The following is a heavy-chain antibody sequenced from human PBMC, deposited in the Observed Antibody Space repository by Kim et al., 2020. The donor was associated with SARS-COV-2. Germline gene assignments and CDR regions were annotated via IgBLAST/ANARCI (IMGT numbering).Heavy chain of an antibody. Sequence: SYNPSPKIRGTISVDTSKNQFSLKLTSVTAADTAVYYCARLTIFGVVIDYWGQGTLVTVSS. D-gene: IGHD3-3*01. J-gene: IGHJ4*02. V-gene: IGHV4-39*01. CDR3: ARLTIFGVVIDY.